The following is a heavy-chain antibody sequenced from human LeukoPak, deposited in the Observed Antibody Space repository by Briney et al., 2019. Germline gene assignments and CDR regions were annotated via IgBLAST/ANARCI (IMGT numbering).Heavy chain of an antibody. CDR2: INPDSGGT. V-gene: IGHV1-2*02. CDR1: GYTFTGYY. Sequence: ASVQVSCKASGYTFTGYYMHWVRQAPGQGLEWMGCINPDSGGTNYAQKFQGRATMTGDTSISTAYMELSRLRSDDTAVYYCARGDCSSTTCYDWFDPWGQGTLVTVSS. J-gene: IGHJ5*02. CDR3: ARGDCSSTTCYDWFDP. D-gene: IGHD2-2*01.